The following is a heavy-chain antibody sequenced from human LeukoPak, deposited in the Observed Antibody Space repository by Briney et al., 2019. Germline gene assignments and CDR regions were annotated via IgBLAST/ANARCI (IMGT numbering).Heavy chain of an antibody. J-gene: IGHJ3*02. CDR3: ARVHVNNGYYFGDAFDI. CDR1: GYSITRGSY. D-gene: IGHD3-22*01. CDR2: IYHSGGT. V-gene: IGHV4-38-2*02. Sequence: SETLSLTCTVSGYSITRGSYWGWVRAPPGEGLEWIANIYHSGGTYYNPSLKSRVTISVDTSKNQFSLKLSSVTAADTAIYYCARVHVNNGYYFGDAFDIWGQGTMVTVSS.